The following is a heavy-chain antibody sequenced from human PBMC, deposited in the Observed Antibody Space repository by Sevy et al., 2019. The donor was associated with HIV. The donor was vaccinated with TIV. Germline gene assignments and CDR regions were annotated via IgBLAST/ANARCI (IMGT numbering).Heavy chain of an antibody. CDR3: ARESPSDWYLDS. V-gene: IGHV3-33*01. CDR2: IWFDGSVK. D-gene: IGHD6-19*01. J-gene: IGHJ4*02. Sequence: GGSLRLSCAASGFSFSNSGMHWVRQAPGKGLEWVAAIWFDGSVKYYKDSVKDRFTIFRDNSRNTKYLQINSLRAEDTAGYYCARESPSDWYLDSWGQGALVTVSS. CDR1: GFSFSNSG.